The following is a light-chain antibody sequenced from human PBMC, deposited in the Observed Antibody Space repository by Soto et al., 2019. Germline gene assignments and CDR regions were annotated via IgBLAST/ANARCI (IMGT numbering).Light chain of an antibody. J-gene: IGKJ5*01. CDR1: QSISGY. Sequence: DIQITQSPSSLSASVGDRVTITCRASQSISGYLSWYEKKPGKAPKLLIYAASSLQSGVPSRFSGSGSGTDFTLTSTSLQPEDFASYYCHQSYRTPITFGQGTRLEIK. V-gene: IGKV1-39*01. CDR2: AAS. CDR3: HQSYRTPIT.